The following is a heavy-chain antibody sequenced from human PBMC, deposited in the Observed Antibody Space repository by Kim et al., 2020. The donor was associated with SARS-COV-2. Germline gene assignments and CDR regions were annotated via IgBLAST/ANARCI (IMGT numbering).Heavy chain of an antibody. D-gene: IGHD6-13*01. CDR2: ISGSGGST. CDR1: GFTFSSYA. Sequence: GGSLRLSCAASGFTFSSYAMSWVRQAPGKGLEWVSAISGSGGSTYHADSVKGRFTISRDNSKNTLYLQMNSLRAEDTAVYYCAKDFLQQLVTYYYYGMDVWGQGTTVTVSS. V-gene: IGHV3-23*01. CDR3: AKDFLQQLVTYYYYGMDV. J-gene: IGHJ6*02.